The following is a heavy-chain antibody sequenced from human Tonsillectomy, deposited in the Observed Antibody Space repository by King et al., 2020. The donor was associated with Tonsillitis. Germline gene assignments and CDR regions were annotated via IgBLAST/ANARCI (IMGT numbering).Heavy chain of an antibody. CDR1: GFTFSTYA. CDR3: AKEIKGGWVLGY. CDR2: ISGSGDKT. J-gene: IGHJ4*02. Sequence: DVQLVESGGGLVQPGGSLRLSCAVSGFTFSTYAMTCVRQAPGKGLEWISGISGSGDKTYYADSVKGRFTISRDNSKNTLYLQMNSLRAEDTARYYCAKEIKGGWVLGYWGQGALVTVSS. D-gene: IGHD6-19*01. V-gene: IGHV3-23*04.